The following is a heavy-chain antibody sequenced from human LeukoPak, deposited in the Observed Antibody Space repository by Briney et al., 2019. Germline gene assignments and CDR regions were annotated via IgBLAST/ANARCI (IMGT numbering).Heavy chain of an antibody. CDR2: ISGSGGST. Sequence: PGGSLSLSCPASGFIFSDYAMSWVRQAVGKGLKWVSVISGSGGSTYNVDPVKGRFTISRDNSKNTLYLQMNSLRAEDTAVYYCAKSVESAVTTNPYLDCGGQGILVTVSS. J-gene: IGHJ4*02. CDR1: GFIFSDYA. CDR3: AKSVESAVTTNPYLDC. D-gene: IGHD4-17*01. V-gene: IGHV3-23*01.